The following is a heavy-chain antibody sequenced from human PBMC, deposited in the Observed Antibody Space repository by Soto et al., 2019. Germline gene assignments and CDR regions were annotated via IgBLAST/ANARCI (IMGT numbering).Heavy chain of an antibody. J-gene: IGHJ4*02. Sequence: QITLKESGPTLVKPAQTLTLTCTFSGFSLSTSGVGVGWIRQPPGKALEWLALIYWDDDKRYSPSLKSRLTITKDTSKNQVVLTMTNMDPVDTVTYYCAHRPSYCSGGSCYSGFDYWGQGTLVTVSS. CDR1: GFSLSTSGVG. D-gene: IGHD2-15*01. V-gene: IGHV2-5*02. CDR3: AHRPSYCSGGSCYSGFDY. CDR2: IYWDDDK.